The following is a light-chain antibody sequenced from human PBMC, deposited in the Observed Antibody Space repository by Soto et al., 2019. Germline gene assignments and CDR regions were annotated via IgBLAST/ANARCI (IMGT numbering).Light chain of an antibody. J-gene: IGKJ2*01. V-gene: IGKV4-1*01. CDR2: WAS. Sequence: DIVLTQSPDSLAVSLGETATINCKSSPSVLYSSNNKNYLAWYQQKPGQPPKLLIYWASTLESEVPDRFSGSGSRTDYPLTISSLQAEDVVFYYCQQYYSTPYTLGQETKLEIQ. CDR1: PSVLYSSNNKNY. CDR3: QQYYSTPYT.